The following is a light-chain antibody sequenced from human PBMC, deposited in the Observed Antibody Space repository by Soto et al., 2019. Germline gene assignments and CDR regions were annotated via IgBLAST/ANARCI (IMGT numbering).Light chain of an antibody. CDR1: QDISNY. Sequence: SXSSLSASVGDRVTITCQASQDISNYLNWYQQKPGXAPKLLIYDASNLETGVPSRFSGSGSGTDFTFTISSQQPEDIATYYCQQYDNLPLTFGGGTKVEIK. CDR3: QQYDNLPLT. J-gene: IGKJ4*01. CDR2: DAS. V-gene: IGKV1-33*01.